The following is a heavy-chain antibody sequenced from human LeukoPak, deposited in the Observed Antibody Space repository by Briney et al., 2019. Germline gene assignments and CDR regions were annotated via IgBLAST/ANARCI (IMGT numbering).Heavy chain of an antibody. D-gene: IGHD2-15*01. CDR1: GFTFSSYG. Sequence: GRSLRLSCAASGFTFSSYGMHWVRQAPGKGPEWVAVIFYDGRNKYYADSVKGRFTISRDNSKNTLYLQMNSLRAEDTAVYYCAKDGGTSYWYFDLWGRGTLVTVSS. CDR3: AKDGGTSYWYFDL. V-gene: IGHV3-30*18. J-gene: IGHJ2*01. CDR2: IFYDGRNK.